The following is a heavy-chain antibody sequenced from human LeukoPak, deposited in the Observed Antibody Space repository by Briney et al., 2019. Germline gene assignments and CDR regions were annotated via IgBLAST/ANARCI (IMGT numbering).Heavy chain of an antibody. CDR2: IYHSGST. Sequence: SETLSLTCTVSGYSISSGYYWGWIRQPPGKGLEWIGSIYHSGSTYYNPSLKSRVTISVDTSKNQFSLKLSSVTAADTAVYYCASVDTAMVKAHWGQGTLVTVSS. J-gene: IGHJ4*02. V-gene: IGHV4-38-2*02. CDR3: ASVDTAMVKAH. D-gene: IGHD5-18*01. CDR1: GYSISSGYY.